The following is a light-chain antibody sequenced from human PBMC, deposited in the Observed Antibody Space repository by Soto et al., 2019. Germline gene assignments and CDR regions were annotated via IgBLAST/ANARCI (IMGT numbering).Light chain of an antibody. CDR3: QKYNTAPYT. CDR2: AAS. J-gene: IGKJ5*01. CDR1: QGFTNY. V-gene: IGKV1-27*01. Sequence: IQVTQSRSSLSASVGDTVTLTCRASQGFTNYLAWYQQKPGKAPKLLIYAASTLQSGVPPRFSGSGSGTHFTLTISSLQPEDAATYYCQKYNTAPYTFGQGTRLEIK.